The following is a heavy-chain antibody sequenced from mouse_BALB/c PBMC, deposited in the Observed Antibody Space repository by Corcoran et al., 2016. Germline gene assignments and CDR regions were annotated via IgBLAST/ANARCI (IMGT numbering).Heavy chain of an antibody. V-gene: IGHV9-1*02. CDR1: GYTFTNYG. Sequence: QIQLVQSGPELKKPGETVKISCKASGYTFTNYGMNWVKQAPGKGLKWMGWINTYTGEPTYADDFKGRFAFSLETSASTAYLQINNLKNEDMATYFCERGDGYLRDYWGQGTSVTVSS. CDR3: ERGDGYLRDY. D-gene: IGHD2-3*01. CDR2: INTYTGEP. J-gene: IGHJ4*01.